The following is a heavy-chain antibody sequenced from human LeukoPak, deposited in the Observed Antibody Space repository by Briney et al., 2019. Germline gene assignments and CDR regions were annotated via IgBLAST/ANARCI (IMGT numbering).Heavy chain of an antibody. V-gene: IGHV3-7*03. CDR3: ARGGSYYVY. J-gene: IGHJ4*02. D-gene: IGHD3-10*01. CDR1: GFTFSSFW. Sequence: PGGSLRLSCAASGFTFSSFWMTWVRRAPGKGLEWVAHIKQDGSEEYYVDSVKGRFTISRDNAKNSLYLQMNSLKAEDTAVYYCARGGSYYVYWGQGTLVTVSS. CDR2: IKQDGSEE.